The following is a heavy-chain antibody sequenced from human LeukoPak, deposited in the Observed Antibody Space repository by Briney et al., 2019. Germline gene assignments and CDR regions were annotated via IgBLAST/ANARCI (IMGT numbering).Heavy chain of an antibody. CDR1: GFTFSSYG. CDR3: ARVIGSYGDSAY. J-gene: IGHJ4*02. V-gene: IGHV3-33*01. D-gene: IGHD3-16*01. CDR2: IWYDGSKK. Sequence: PGGSLRLSCAASGFTFSSYGMHWVREAPGKGLEWGAVIWYDGSKKYYADSVKGRFTLSRDNSKNTLYLQMNSLRAEDTAVYYCARVIGSYGDSAYWGQGTLVTVSS.